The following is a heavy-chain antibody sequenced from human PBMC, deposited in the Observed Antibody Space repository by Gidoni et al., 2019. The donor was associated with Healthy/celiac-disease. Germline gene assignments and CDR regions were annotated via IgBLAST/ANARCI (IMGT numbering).Heavy chain of an antibody. V-gene: IGHV4-30-4*01. CDR1: GGSISSGDYY. Sequence: QVQLQESGPGLVKPSQTLSLTCPVSGGSISSGDYYWSWIRQPPGKGLEWIGYIYYSGSTYYNPSLKSRVTISVDTSKNQFSLKLSSVTAADTAVYYCARDGGIVPAASGDYYYGMDVWGQGTTVTVSS. D-gene: IGHD2-2*01. CDR2: IYYSGST. CDR3: ARDGGIVPAASGDYYYGMDV. J-gene: IGHJ6*02.